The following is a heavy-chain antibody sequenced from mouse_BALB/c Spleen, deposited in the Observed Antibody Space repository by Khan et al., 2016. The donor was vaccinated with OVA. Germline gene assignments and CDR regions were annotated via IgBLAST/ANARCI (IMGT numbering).Heavy chain of an antibody. Sequence: EVQLQESGPGLVKPSQSLSLTCTVTGYSITSDYAWNWIRQFPGNKLEWMGYINYSGRTSYTPSLKSRISITRDTSKNQFFLQLNSGTTEDTATEYCVRGRSYWGQGTLVTVSA. J-gene: IGHJ3*01. CDR1: GYSITSDYA. V-gene: IGHV3-2*02. CDR3: VRGRSY. CDR2: INYSGRT. D-gene: IGHD3-3*01.